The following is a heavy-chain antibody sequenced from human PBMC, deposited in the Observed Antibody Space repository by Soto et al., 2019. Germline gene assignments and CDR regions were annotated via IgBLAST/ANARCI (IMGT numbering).Heavy chain of an antibody. D-gene: IGHD3-22*01. J-gene: IGHJ4*02. CDR2: ISAYNGNT. Sequence: ASVKVSCKASGYTFTSYGISWVRQAPGQGLEWMGWISAYNGNTNYAQRLQGRVTMTTDTSTSTAYMELRSLRSDDTAVYYCARGGERITMIVVVPATFDYWGQGTLVTVSS. V-gene: IGHV1-18*01. CDR1: GYTFTSYG. CDR3: ARGGERITMIVVVPATFDY.